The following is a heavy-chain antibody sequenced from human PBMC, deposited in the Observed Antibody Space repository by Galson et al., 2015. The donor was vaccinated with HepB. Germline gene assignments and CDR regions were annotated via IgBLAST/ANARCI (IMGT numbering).Heavy chain of an antibody. CDR2: ITHRGST. J-gene: IGHJ1*01. Sequence: SETLSLTCAVYGGSFTGYFWTWIRQPPGKVLGWIGEITHRGSTNYNPSLKTRVTLSVDTSKKQFSLKLTSVTAADTAVYYCARGQGRRTTVRGVITGYFQHWGQGTLVTVSS. V-gene: IGHV4-34*01. D-gene: IGHD3-10*01. CDR3: ARGQGRRTTVRGVITGYFQH. CDR1: GGSFTGYF.